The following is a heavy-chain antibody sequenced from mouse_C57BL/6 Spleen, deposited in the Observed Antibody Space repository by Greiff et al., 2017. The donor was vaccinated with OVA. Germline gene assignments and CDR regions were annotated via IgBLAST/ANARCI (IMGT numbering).Heavy chain of an antibody. CDR2: INPSTGGT. D-gene: IGHD3-2*02. Sequence: VQLQQSGPELVKPGASVKISCKASGYSFTGYYMNWVKQSPEKSLEWIGEINPSTGGTTYNQKFKAKATLTVDKSSSTAYMQLKSLTSEDSAVYYCASSDSSDWGQGTLVTVSA. CDR1: GYSFTGYY. CDR3: ASSDSSD. J-gene: IGHJ3*01. V-gene: IGHV1-42*01.